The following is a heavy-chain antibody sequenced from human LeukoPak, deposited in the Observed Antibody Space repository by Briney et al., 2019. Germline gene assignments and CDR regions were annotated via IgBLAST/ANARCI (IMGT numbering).Heavy chain of an antibody. V-gene: IGHV3-11*01. CDR1: GFTFSDYY. J-gene: IGHJ5*02. Sequence: GGSLRLSCAASGFTFSDYYMSWIRQAPGKGLEWVSYISSSGSTIYYADSVKGRFTISRDNAKNSLYLQMNSLRAEDTAVYYCARDSGGRYYDILTGINWFDPWGQGTLVTVSS. CDR3: ARDSGGRYYDILTGINWFDP. CDR2: ISSSGSTI. D-gene: IGHD3-9*01.